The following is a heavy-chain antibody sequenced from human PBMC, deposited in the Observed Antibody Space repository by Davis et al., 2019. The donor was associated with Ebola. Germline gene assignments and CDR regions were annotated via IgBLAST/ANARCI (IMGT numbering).Heavy chain of an antibody. V-gene: IGHV4-59*12. Sequence: SETLSLTCRVSGGSISSNYWSWIRQSPGKGLEWIGYIYYSGSTNYNPSLKSRVTMSVDTSKNQFCLSLTSVTAADTAVYYCARGRLGIFDSWGQGTRVTVSS. CDR2: IYYSGST. J-gene: IGHJ5*01. D-gene: IGHD3-16*01. CDR1: GGSISSNY. CDR3: ARGRLGIFDS.